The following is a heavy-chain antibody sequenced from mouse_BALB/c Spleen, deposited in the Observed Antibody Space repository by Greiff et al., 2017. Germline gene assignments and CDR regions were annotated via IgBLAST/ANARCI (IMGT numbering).Heavy chain of an antibody. CDR1: GFNITDYY. CDR3: NGCDGNTMDY. Sequence: VQLQQSGAELVRSGASVKLSCTASGFNITDYYMHWVKQRPEQGLEWIGWIDPENGDTEYAPKFQGKATMTADTSSNTAYLQLSSLTSEDTAVYCCNGCDGNTMDYGGQGTSVTVSA. V-gene: IGHV14-4*02. CDR2: IDPENGDT. J-gene: IGHJ4*01. D-gene: IGHD2-1*01.